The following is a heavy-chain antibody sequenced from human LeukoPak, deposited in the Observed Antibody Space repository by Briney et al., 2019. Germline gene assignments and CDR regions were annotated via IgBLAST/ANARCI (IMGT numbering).Heavy chain of an antibody. CDR1: GFTFSSYS. D-gene: IGHD4-17*01. CDR2: ISSSSSYI. V-gene: IGHV3-21*01. Sequence: GGPLRLSCAASGFTFSSYSVNCVRQAPGKGLEWVSSISSSSSYIYYADSVKGRFTISRDNAKNSLYLQMNSLRAEDTAVYYCARAHDYGDHRTMDYWGQGTLVTVSS. CDR3: ARAHDYGDHRTMDY. J-gene: IGHJ4*02.